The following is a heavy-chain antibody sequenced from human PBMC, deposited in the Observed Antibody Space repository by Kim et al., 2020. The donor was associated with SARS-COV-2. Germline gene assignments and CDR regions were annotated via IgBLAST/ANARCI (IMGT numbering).Heavy chain of an antibody. CDR3: AKDRSGYCSSTSCYQDFDY. V-gene: IGHV3-23*01. D-gene: IGHD2-2*01. CDR1: GFTFSSYA. Sequence: GGSLRLSCAASGFTFSSYAMSWVRQAPGKGLEWVSAISGSGGSTYYADSVKGRFTISRDNSKNTLYLQMNSLRAEDTAVYYCAKDRSGYCSSTSCYQDFDYWGQGTLVTVSS. CDR2: ISGSGGST. J-gene: IGHJ4*02.